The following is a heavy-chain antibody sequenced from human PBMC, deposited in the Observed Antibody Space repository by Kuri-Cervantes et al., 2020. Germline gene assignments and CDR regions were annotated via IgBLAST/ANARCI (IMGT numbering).Heavy chain of an antibody. D-gene: IGHD3-22*01. CDR2: INPNSGGT. CDR3: ARPYYYDSSGYSLYAFDI. J-gene: IGHJ3*02. Sequence: ASVKVSCKASGYTFTSYYMHWVRQAPGQGLEWMGWINPNSGGTNYAQKFQGRVTMTRDTSISTAYMELSRLRSDDTAVYYCARPYYYDSSGYSLYAFDIWGQGTMVTVSS. V-gene: IGHV1-2*02. CDR1: GYTFTSYY.